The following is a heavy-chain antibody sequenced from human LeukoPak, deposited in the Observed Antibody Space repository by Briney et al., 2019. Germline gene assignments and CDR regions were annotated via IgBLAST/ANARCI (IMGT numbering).Heavy chain of an antibody. Sequence: PGGSLRLSCAVSGITLSNYGMSWVRQAPGKGLEWVAGVSDSGGRTNYADSVKGRFTISRDNSKNTLYLQMNSLRAEDTAVYYCARDLRGSGSVDIWGQGTMVTVSS. D-gene: IGHD6-13*01. V-gene: IGHV3-23*01. CDR3: ARDLRGSGSVDI. J-gene: IGHJ3*02. CDR2: VSDSGGRT. CDR1: GITLSNYG.